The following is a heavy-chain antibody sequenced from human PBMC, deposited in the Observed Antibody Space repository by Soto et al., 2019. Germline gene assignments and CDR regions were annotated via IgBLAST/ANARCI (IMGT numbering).Heavy chain of an antibody. V-gene: IGHV3-13*01. CDR2: IGTAGDA. D-gene: IGHD3-22*01. J-gene: IGHJ6*02. CDR3: ARGKVKGYYYGMNV. Sequence: PGGSLRLSCAASGFTFSDYDMHWVRQTTGKRLEWVSIIGTAGDAYYPGSVKGRFTISRENGKNSLHLQMNSLRAGDTAVYYCARGKVKGYYYGMNVWGQGTTVTVSS. CDR1: GFTFSDYD.